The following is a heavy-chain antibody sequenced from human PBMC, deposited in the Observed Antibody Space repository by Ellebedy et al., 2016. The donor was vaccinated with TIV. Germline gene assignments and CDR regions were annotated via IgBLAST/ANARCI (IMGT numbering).Heavy chain of an antibody. CDR2: INPSGGST. CDR1: GYTFTSYG. D-gene: IGHD6-13*01. J-gene: IGHJ5*02. V-gene: IGHV1-46*01. CDR3: ARDPHRGAAAGENWFDP. Sequence: ASVKVSCKASGYTFTSYGISWVRQAPGQGLEWMGIINPSGGSTSYAQKFQGRVTITADESTSTAYMELSSLRSEDTAVYYCARDPHRGAAAGENWFDPWGQGTLVTVSS.